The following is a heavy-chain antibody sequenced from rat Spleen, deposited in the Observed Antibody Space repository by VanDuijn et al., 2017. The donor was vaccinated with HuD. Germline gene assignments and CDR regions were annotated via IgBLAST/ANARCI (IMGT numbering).Heavy chain of an antibody. CDR1: GFTFNNYW. CDR3: TRDNERSYVMDA. V-gene: IGHV5-31*01. Sequence: EVQLVESGGGLVQPGRSLKLSCVASGFTFNNYWMTWIRQAPGKGLEWVASITNAAGKVYYPYSVKGRFTISRDNAKNTLYLQMNSLRSEETATYYCTRDNERSYVMDAWGQGASVTVSS. CDR2: ITNAAGKV. J-gene: IGHJ4*01.